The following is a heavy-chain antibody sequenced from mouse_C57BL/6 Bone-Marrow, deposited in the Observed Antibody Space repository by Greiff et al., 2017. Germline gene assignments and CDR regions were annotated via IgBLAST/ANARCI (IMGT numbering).Heavy chain of an antibody. J-gene: IGHJ4*01. Sequence: EVKLVESGGGLVQPGGSLKLSCAASGFTFSDYYMYWVRPTPEKRLEWVAYISNGGGSTYYPDTVKGRFTISRDNAKNTLYLQMSRLKAEDTAMYYCRGLRREDDWGQGTSVTVSS. V-gene: IGHV5-12*01. CDR1: GFTFSDYY. CDR3: RGLRREDD. D-gene: IGHD2-4*01. CDR2: ISNGGGST.